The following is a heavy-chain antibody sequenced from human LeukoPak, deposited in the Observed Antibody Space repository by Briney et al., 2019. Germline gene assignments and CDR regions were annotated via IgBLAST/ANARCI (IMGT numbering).Heavy chain of an antibody. D-gene: IGHD2-2*02. CDR1: GFTFSSYA. CDR3: AKGGYCSSTSCYTRGGFDP. V-gene: IGHV3-23*01. Sequence: PGGSLRLSCAASGFTFSSYAMRWVRQAPGKGLEWVSAISGSGGSTYYADSVKGRFTISRDNSKNTLYLQMNSLRAEDTAVYYCAKGGYCSSTSCYTRGGFDPWGQGTLVTVSS. J-gene: IGHJ5*02. CDR2: ISGSGGST.